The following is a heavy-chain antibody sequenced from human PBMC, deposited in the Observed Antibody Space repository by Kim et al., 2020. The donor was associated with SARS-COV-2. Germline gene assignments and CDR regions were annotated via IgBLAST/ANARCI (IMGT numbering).Heavy chain of an antibody. Sequence: SETLSLTCAVYGGSFSGYYWSWIRQPPGKGLEWIGEINHSGSTNYNPSLKSRVTISVDTSKNQFSLKLSSVTAADTAVYYCARQRGSGTTGNWFDPWGQGTLVTVSS. D-gene: IGHD1-1*01. CDR1: GGSFSGYY. J-gene: IGHJ5*02. CDR3: ARQRGSGTTGNWFDP. V-gene: IGHV4-34*01. CDR2: INHSGST.